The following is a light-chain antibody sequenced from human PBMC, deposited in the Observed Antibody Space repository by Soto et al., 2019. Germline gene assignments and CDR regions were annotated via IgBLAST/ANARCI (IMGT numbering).Light chain of an antibody. CDR3: SSYTSTSSYVSSYV. J-gene: IGLJ1*01. CDR2: EVS. V-gene: IGLV2-14*01. CDR1: SSDVGGYNY. Sequence: QSALTQPASVSGSPGQSITISCTGTSSDVGGYNYVSWYQQHPGKAPKLMIYEVSNRPSGVSNRFSGSKSGNTASLTISGLQAEDEADYYCSSYTSTSSYVSSYVFGTGTKVTVL.